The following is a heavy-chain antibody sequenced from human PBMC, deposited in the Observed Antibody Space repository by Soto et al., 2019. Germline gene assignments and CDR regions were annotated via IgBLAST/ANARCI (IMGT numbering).Heavy chain of an antibody. D-gene: IGHD3-9*01. J-gene: IGHJ6*02. V-gene: IGHV3-13*01. CDR1: GFTLSSYD. CDR3: TRKTPPTGMEV. Sequence: EVQLVESGGGLVQPGGSLRLSCAASGFTLSSYDIQWVRQATGEGLAWVSGIGSGGDTHYADSVKGRFIISREDGKHSLYLQMNNLRVGDTAVYYCTRKTPPTGMEVWCQGATVTVSS. CDR2: IGSGGDT.